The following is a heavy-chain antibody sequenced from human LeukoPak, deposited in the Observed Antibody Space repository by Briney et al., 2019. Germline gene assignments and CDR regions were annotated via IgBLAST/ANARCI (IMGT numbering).Heavy chain of an antibody. CDR3: ARHTPSPYDILTGYYWAIDY. CDR1: GGSISSYY. J-gene: IGHJ4*02. CDR2: IYYSGST. Sequence: SETLSLTCTVSGGSISSYYWSWIRQPPGKGLEWIGYIYYSGSTNYNPSPKSRVTISVDTSKNQFSLKLSSVTAADTAVYYCARHTPSPYDILTGYYWAIDYWGQGTLVTVSS. V-gene: IGHV4-59*08. D-gene: IGHD3-9*01.